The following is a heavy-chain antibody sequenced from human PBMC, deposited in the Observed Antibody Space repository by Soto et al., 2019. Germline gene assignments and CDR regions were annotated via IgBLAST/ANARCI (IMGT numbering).Heavy chain of an antibody. CDR1: GGTFTNYA. Sequence: SVKVSCKASGGTFTNYAFSWVRQAPGQGLEWMGGIIPIFGTPDYAQKCQGRVTITADESTRTASMELSSLRSDDTAVYYCARALVHGGDFWGQGTLVTVSS. CDR2: IIPIFGTP. CDR3: ARALVHGGDF. V-gene: IGHV1-69*13. D-gene: IGHD3-10*01. J-gene: IGHJ4*02.